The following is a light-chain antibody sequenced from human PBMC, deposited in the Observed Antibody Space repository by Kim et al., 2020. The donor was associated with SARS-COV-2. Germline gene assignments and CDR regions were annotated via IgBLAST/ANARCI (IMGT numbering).Light chain of an antibody. Sequence: ASVKLTCTLSSGHNNYAIAWHQQQPEKGPRYLMKLNSDGSHSKGDGIPDRFSGSSSGAERYLTISSLQSEDEADYYCQTWGTGIRVFGGGTKLTVL. CDR2: LNSDGSH. V-gene: IGLV4-69*01. J-gene: IGLJ3*02. CDR3: QTWGTGIRV. CDR1: SGHNNYA.